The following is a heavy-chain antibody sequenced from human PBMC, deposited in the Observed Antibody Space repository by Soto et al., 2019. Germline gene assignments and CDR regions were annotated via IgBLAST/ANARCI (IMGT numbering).Heavy chain of an antibody. V-gene: IGHV4-59*08. CDR2: VYYTGGT. CDR3: VRQVIDYLHGLVDV. J-gene: IGHJ6*02. D-gene: IGHD2-21*01. Sequence: QVHVQQSGPGLGKPSETLSLSCTVSSGPSSSHNWGWIRQPPGRGLEWIGYVYYTGGTSYNPSLKSRVTIVADTSTNHISPTLSSLTAADTAVYYCVRQVIDYLHGLVDVWGQGTTVSVSS. CDR1: SGPSSSHN.